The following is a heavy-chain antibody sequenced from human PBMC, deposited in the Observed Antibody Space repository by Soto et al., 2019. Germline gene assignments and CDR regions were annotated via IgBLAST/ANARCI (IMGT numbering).Heavy chain of an antibody. CDR3: ARDGY. V-gene: IGHV3-30-3*01. CDR2: ISYDGSNK. Sequence: QVQLVESGGGVVQPGRSLRLSCAASGFTFSSYAMHWVRQAPGKGLEWVAVISYDGSNKYYADSVKGRFTISRDNSKNTLYLQMNSLRAEDTAVYYCARDGYWGQGTLVTVSS. J-gene: IGHJ4*02. CDR1: GFTFSSYA.